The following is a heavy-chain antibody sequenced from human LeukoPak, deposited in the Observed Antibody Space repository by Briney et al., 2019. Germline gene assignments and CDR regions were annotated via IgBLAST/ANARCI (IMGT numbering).Heavy chain of an antibody. CDR2: ISYDGSNK. J-gene: IGHJ6*02. D-gene: IGHD3-3*01. CDR1: GFTFSSYA. CDR3: ARTRDYDFWSGYYDPTYYYGMDV. V-gene: IGHV3-30-3*01. Sequence: GGSLRLSCAASGFTFSSYAMHWVRQAPGKELEWVAVISYDGSNKYYADSVKGRFTISRDNSKNTLYLQMNSLRAEDTAVYYCARTRDYDFWSGYYDPTYYYGMDVWGQGTTVTVSS.